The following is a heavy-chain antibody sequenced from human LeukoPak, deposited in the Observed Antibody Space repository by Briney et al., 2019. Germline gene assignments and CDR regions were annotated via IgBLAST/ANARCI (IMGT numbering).Heavy chain of an antibody. J-gene: IGHJ6*04. D-gene: IGHD3-10*01. Sequence: SVKVSCKASGGTFSSYAISWVRQAPGQGLEWMGRIIPIFGIANYAQKFQGRVTITADESTSTAYMELSSLRSEDTAVYYCARGIYYYGSGSYPGMDVWGKGTTVTVSS. V-gene: IGHV1-69*13. CDR3: ARGIYYYGSGSYPGMDV. CDR2: IIPIFGIA. CDR1: GGTFSSYA.